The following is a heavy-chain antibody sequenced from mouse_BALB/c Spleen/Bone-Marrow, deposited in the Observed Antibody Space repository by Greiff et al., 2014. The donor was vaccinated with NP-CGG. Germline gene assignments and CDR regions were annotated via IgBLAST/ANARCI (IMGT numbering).Heavy chain of an antibody. CDR3: TGNYGYGKSFAY. CDR1: GFNIKDTY. CDR2: IDPANGNT. D-gene: IGHD2-2*01. J-gene: IGHJ3*01. V-gene: IGHV14-3*02. Sequence: VQLKESGAELAKPGASVKLSCTASGFNIKDTYMHWVKQRPEQGLEWIGRIDPANGNTKYDPKFQGKATITADTSSNTAYLQLSSLTSEDTAVYYCTGNYGYGKSFAYWGQGTLVTVSA.